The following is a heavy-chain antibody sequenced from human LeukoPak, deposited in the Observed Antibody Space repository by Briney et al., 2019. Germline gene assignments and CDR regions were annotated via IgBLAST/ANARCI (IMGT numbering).Heavy chain of an antibody. D-gene: IGHD3-3*01. V-gene: IGHV3-30*02. Sequence: GGSLRLSCAASGFTFSSYGMHWVRQAPGKGLEWVTFIQYDGSKKYYADSVKGRFTISRDNSKNTLYLEMNSLRAEDTAVYYCAREAAVPYYDFWSGYYTSPNYYYYYYMDVWGKGTTVTVSS. CDR3: AREAAVPYYDFWSGYYTSPNYYYYYYMDV. CDR2: IQYDGSKK. CDR1: GFTFSSYG. J-gene: IGHJ6*03.